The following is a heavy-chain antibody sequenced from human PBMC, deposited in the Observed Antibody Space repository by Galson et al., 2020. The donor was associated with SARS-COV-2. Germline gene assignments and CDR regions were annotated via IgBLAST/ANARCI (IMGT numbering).Heavy chain of an antibody. CDR1: GTSISSGSYS. CDR2: ISHSGGT. D-gene: IGHD4-17*01. V-gene: IGHV4-30-2*01. Sequence: SETLSLTCTVSGTSISSGSYSWNWIRQPPGKGLEWIGSISHSGGTYYNPSLKSRVTISGDRSKNQFSLRLSSVTAADPAVYYCARLDCGEEAREAFDIWGPGTMVTVSS. CDR3: ARLDCGEEAREAFDI. J-gene: IGHJ3*02.